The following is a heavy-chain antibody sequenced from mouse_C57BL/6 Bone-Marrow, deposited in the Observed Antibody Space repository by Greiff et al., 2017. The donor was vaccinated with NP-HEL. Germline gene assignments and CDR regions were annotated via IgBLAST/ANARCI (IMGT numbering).Heavy chain of an antibody. CDR2: ISSGSSTI. J-gene: IGHJ2*01. Sequence: EVMLVESGGGLVKPGGSLKLSCAASGFTFSDYGMHWVRQAPEKGLEWVAYISSGSSTIYYAATVKGRFTISRDNAKNTLFLQMTSLRSEDTAMYYCAKGGYQYYFDYWGQGTTLTVSS. CDR3: AKGGYQYYFDY. D-gene: IGHD2-2*01. V-gene: IGHV5-17*01. CDR1: GFTFSDYG.